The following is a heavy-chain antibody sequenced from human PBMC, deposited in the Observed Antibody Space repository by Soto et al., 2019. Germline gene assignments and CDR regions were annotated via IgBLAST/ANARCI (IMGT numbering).Heavy chain of an antibody. D-gene: IGHD4-17*01. CDR2: IYYSGST. Sequence: SETLSLTCTVSGGSISSYYWSWIRQPPGKGLEWIGYIYYSGSTNYNPSLKSRVTISVDTSKNQFSLKLSSVTAADTAVYYCARDNSLDYGDLNYYYYMDVWGQGTMVTVSS. CDR3: ARDNSLDYGDLNYYYYMDV. J-gene: IGHJ6*03. V-gene: IGHV4-59*01. CDR1: GGSISSYY.